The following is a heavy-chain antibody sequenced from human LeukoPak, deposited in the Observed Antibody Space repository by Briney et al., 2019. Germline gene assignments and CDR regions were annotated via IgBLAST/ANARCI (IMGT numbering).Heavy chain of an antibody. CDR2: ISSSSSTI. CDR3: VSAVFDY. CDR1: GFTFSSYS. D-gene: IGHD3-10*01. V-gene: IGHV3-48*04. Sequence: PGGSLRLSCAASGFTFSSYSMNWVRQAPGKGLEWVSYISSSSSTIYYADSVKGRFTISRDNAKNSEDTAVYYCARDRKHMEATVSAVFDYWGQGTLVTVSS. J-gene: IGHJ4*02.